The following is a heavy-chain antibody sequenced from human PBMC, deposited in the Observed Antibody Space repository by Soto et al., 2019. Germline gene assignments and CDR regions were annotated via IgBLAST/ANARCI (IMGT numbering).Heavy chain of an antibody. D-gene: IGHD6-19*01. CDR2: IWYDGSNK. J-gene: IGHJ4*02. V-gene: IGHV3-33*01. Sequence: PGGSLRLSCAASGFTFSSYGMHWVRQAPGKGLEWVAVIWYDGSNKYYADSVKGRFTISRDNSKNTLYLQMNSLRAEDTAVYYCARPGIAVAGTQGDYFDYWGQGTLVTVSS. CDR3: ARPGIAVAGTQGDYFDY. CDR1: GFTFSSYG.